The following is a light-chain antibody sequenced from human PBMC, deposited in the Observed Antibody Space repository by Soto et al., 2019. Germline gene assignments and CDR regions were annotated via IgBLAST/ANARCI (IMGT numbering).Light chain of an antibody. CDR1: QSVSTY. Sequence: EIVLTQSPATLSLSPGERATLSCRASQSVSTYLAWYQQKPGQAPRLLIYDAANRATGISARFSGSGSGTDFTLTISGLVPEDFAVYYCQQLSSWPLPITFGQGTRLETK. V-gene: IGKV3-11*01. CDR2: DAA. CDR3: QQLSSWPLPIT. J-gene: IGKJ5*01.